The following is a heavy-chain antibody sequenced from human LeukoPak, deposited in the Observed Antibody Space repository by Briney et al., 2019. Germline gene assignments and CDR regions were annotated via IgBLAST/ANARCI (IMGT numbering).Heavy chain of an antibody. CDR3: ARVTLTSANFDY. Sequence: GGSLRLSCAASAFTFSSYEMNWVRQAPGKGLEWVSYISSSGSTIYYADSVKGRFTISRDNAKNSLYLQMNSLRAEDTAMYYCARVTLTSANFDYWGQGTLATVSS. J-gene: IGHJ4*02. V-gene: IGHV3-48*03. CDR1: AFTFSSYE. CDR2: ISSSGSTI.